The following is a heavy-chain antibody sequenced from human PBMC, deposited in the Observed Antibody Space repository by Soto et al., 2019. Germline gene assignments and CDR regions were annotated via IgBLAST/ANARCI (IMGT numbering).Heavy chain of an antibody. CDR3: ARGDCSGGSCYQDFGY. CDR1: GGTFSSYA. V-gene: IGHV1-69*12. J-gene: IGHJ4*02. D-gene: IGHD2-15*01. CDR2: IIPIFGTA. Sequence: QVQLVQSGAEVKKPGSSVKVSCKASGGTFSSYAISWVRQAPGQGLEWMGGIIPIFGTANYAQKFQGRVTITAEESTSTAYMELSSLRSEDTAVYYCARGDCSGGSCYQDFGYWGQGTLVTVSS.